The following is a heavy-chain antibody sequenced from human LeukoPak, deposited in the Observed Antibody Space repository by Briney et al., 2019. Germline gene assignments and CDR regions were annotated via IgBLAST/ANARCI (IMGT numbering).Heavy chain of an antibody. CDR2: IIPILDVA. Sequence: GASVKVSCKASGGTFSDYAFSWAHQAPGQGLEWMGRIIPILDVANYAQNFQGRVTITADISTSTAYMELSSLRSEDTAVYYCARVGYCSGGTCYGRIDYWGQGTLVTVSS. J-gene: IGHJ4*02. CDR1: GGTFSDYA. D-gene: IGHD2-15*01. V-gene: IGHV1-69*04. CDR3: ARVGYCSGGTCYGRIDY.